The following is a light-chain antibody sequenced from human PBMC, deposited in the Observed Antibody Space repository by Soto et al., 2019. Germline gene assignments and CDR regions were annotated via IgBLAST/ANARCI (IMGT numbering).Light chain of an antibody. CDR2: AAS. V-gene: IGKV1-8*01. Sequence: AIRMTQSPSSFSASTGDRVTITCRASQGISSYLAWYQQKPGKAPKLLIYAASTLQSGVPSRFSGSGSGTDFTLTISCLQSEDFETYYCQQYYSYPRTFGQGPKVHIK. J-gene: IGKJ1*01. CDR3: QQYYSYPRT. CDR1: QGISSY.